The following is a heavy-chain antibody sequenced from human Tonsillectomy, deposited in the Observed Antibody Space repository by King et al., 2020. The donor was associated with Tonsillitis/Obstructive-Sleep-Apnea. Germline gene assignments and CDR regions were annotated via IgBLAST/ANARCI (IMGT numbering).Heavy chain of an antibody. Sequence: VQLVESGGDLVQPGGSLRLSCAASGFTVSSSYMSWVRQVPGKGLEWVSVIYSGGESYYAVSVRDRFTISRDNSQNTEFLQMNSLRAEDTAVYYCAREMGNWGEREWYSDLWGRGTLVTVSS. V-gene: IGHV3-66*01. CDR2: IYSGGES. D-gene: IGHD7-27*01. CDR1: GFTVSSSY. CDR3: AREMGNWGEREWYSDL. J-gene: IGHJ2*01.